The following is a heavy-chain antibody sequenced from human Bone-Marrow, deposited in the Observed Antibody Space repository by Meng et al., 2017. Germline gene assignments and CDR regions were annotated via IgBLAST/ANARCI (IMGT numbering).Heavy chain of an antibody. J-gene: IGHJ5*02. V-gene: IGHV4-30-4*01. CDR1: GGSLSSGDYY. D-gene: IGHD3-22*01. CDR2: IYYSGST. CDR3: ARDRYYYDSSGYYSWFDP. Sequence: QVQLQESGPGLVKPSQTLSLTCTVSGGSLSSGDYYWSWIRQPPGKGLEWIGYIYYSGSTYYNPSLKGRVTISVDTSKNQFSLKLSSVTAADTAVYYCARDRYYYDSSGYYSWFDPWGQGTLVTVSS.